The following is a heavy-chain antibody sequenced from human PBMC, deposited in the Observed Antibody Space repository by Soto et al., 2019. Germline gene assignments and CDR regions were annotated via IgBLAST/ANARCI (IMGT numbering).Heavy chain of an antibody. CDR3: ARDFAYFDS. Sequence: SETLSLTCTVSGASISSGDYFWSWIRQSPGKGLQWIGYIYDSGSSYYNPSLKSRVTMSVDTSKNQFSLNLDSVTAADTAVYFCARDFAYFDSWGQGTLVTV. CDR1: GASISSGDYF. V-gene: IGHV4-30-4*02. D-gene: IGHD3-3*01. CDR2: IYDSGSS. J-gene: IGHJ4*02.